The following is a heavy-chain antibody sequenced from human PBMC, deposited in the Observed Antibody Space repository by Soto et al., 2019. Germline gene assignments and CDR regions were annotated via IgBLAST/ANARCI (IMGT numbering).Heavy chain of an antibody. CDR2: IYYSGST. Sequence: PSETLSLTCTVSGGSISSGGYYWSWIRQHPGKGLEWIGYIYYSGSTYYNPSLKSRVTISVDTSKNQFPLKLSSVTAADTAVYYCARTGYSSSRDYWGQGTLVTVSS. V-gene: IGHV4-31*03. D-gene: IGHD6-13*01. J-gene: IGHJ4*02. CDR1: GGSISSGGYY. CDR3: ARTGYSSSRDY.